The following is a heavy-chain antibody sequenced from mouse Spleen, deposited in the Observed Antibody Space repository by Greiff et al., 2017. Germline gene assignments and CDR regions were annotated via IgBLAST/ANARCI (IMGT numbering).Heavy chain of an antibody. CDR2: ISSGGSYT. CDR1: GFTFSSYG. D-gene: IGHD1-1*01. J-gene: IGHJ2*01. Sequence: EVQRVESGGDLVKPGGSLKLSCAASGFTFSSYGMSWVRQTPDKRLEWVATISSGGSYTYYPDSVKGRFTISRDNAKNTLYLQMSSLKSEDTAMYYCARPSYYGPYYFDYWGQGTTLTVSS. V-gene: IGHV5-6*01. CDR3: ARPSYYGPYYFDY.